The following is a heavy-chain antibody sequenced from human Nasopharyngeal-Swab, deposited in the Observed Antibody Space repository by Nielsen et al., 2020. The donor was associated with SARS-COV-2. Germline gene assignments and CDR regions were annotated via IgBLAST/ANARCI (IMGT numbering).Heavy chain of an antibody. CDR3: ARDLRTAAAGTGFDY. CDR2: IWYDGSNK. J-gene: IGHJ4*02. CDR1: GFTFSGYG. Sequence: GGSLRLSCAASGFTFSGYGMHWVRQAPGKGLEWVAVIWYDGSNKYYADSVKGRFTISRDNSKNTLYLQMNSLRAEDTAVYYCARDLRTAAAGTGFDYWGQGTLVTVSS. V-gene: IGHV3-33*01. D-gene: IGHD6-13*01.